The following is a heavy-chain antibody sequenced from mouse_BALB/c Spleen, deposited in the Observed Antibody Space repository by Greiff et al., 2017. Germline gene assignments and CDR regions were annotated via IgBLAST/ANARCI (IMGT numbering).Heavy chain of an antibody. Sequence: VKLQESGAELAKPGASVKMSCKASGYTFTSYWMHWVKQRPGQGLEWIGYINPSTGYTEYNQKFKDKATLTADKSSSTAYMQLSSLTSEDSAVYYCASGGLLRAMDYWGQGTSVTVSS. CDR3: ASGGLLRAMDY. V-gene: IGHV1-7*01. CDR1: GYTFTSYW. D-gene: IGHD1-1*01. CDR2: INPSTGYT. J-gene: IGHJ4*01.